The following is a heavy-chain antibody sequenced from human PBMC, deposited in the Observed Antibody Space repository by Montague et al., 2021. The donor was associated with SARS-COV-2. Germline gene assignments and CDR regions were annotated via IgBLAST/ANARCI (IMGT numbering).Heavy chain of an antibody. D-gene: IGHD5-18*01. J-gene: IGHJ4*02. CDR2: VDYSGXT. Sequence: SETLSLTCTVTGGPISGSSDYWGWIRQSPGKGLEWIASVDYSGXTXYXXSLKSRLTISVDTSKNQFSVKLNSVTAADTALYYCARREYSYGWGDWGQGTLVTVSS. CDR1: GGPISGSSDY. CDR3: ARREYSYGWGD. V-gene: IGHV4-39*01.